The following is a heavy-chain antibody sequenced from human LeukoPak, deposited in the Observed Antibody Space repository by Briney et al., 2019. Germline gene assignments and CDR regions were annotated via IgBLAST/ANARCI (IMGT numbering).Heavy chain of an antibody. CDR2: IWYDGSNK. CDR3: ARDPGVRWLVGFDY. CDR1: GFTFSTYG. D-gene: IGHD6-19*01. V-gene: IGHV3-33*01. J-gene: IGHJ4*02. Sequence: GGSLRLSCAVSGFTFSTYGMHWVRQAPGKGLEWVADIWYDGSNKYYEDSVKGRFTISRDNSKNTLYLQMNSLRAEDTAVYYCARDPGVRWLVGFDYWGQGTLVTVSS.